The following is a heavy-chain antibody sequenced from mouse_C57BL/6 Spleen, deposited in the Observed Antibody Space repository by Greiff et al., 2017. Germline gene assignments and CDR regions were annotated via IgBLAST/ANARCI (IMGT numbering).Heavy chain of an antibody. D-gene: IGHD1-1*01. CDR2: IYPGSGST. J-gene: IGHJ2*01. CDR1: GYTFTSYW. CDR3: ARTDYYGSSFFDY. Sequence: QVQLQQPGAELVKPGASVQMSCKASGYTFTSYWITWVKPRPGQGLEWIGDIYPGSGSTTYNEKFKSKATLTVDTSSSTAYMQLSSLTSEDSAVYYCARTDYYGSSFFDYWGQGTTLTVSS. V-gene: IGHV1-55*01.